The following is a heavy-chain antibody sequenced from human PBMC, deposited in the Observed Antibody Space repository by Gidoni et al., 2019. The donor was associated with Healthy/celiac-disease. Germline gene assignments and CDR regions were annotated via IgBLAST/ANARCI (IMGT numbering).Heavy chain of an antibody. V-gene: IGHV3-48*03. J-gene: IGHJ4*02. D-gene: IGHD5-18*01. CDR2: ISSSGSTI. CDR3: AREASYGLGAFDY. Sequence: EVQLVESGGGLVQPGGSLRLSCAASGFTFSIYEMNCVRQAPGKGLELVSYISSSGSTIYYADSVKGRFTISRDNAKNSLYLQMNSLRAEDTAVYYCAREASYGLGAFDYWGQGTLVTVSS. CDR1: GFTFSIYE.